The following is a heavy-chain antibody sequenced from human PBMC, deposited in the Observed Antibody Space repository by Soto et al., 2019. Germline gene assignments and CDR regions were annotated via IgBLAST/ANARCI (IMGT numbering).Heavy chain of an antibody. CDR1: GYTFTNYY. CDR2: IYPTDGGT. J-gene: IGHJ4*02. D-gene: IGHD6-6*01. CDR3: ANGRDRGSSASSFDY. Sequence: QVQLVQSGAEVKKPGASMKVSCKASGYTFTNYYIYWVRQAPGQGLEWMGWIYPTDGGTNYAQKFQGRVTMTRDTSISTAYMELSRLSSDDTAVYYCANGRDRGSSASSFDYWGQGTLVTVSS. V-gene: IGHV1-2*02.